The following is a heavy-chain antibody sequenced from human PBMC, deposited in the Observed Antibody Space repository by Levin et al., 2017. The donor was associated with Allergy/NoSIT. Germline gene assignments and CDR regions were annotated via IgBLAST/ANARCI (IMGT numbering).Heavy chain of an antibody. CDR2: IYPGDSDT. J-gene: IGHJ4*02. Sequence: KVSCKGSGYIFTSYWIGWVRQMPGKGLEWMGIIYPGDSDTRYSPSFQGQVTISADKSISTAYLQWSSLKASDTAMYYCAMLVGSIAAATFDSWGQGTLVTVSS. D-gene: IGHD6-13*01. V-gene: IGHV5-51*01. CDR1: GYIFTSYW. CDR3: AMLVGSIAAATFDS.